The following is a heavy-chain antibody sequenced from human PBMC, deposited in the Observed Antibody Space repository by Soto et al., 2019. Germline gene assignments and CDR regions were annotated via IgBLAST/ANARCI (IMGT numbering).Heavy chain of an antibody. CDR1: GFIFSDYY. D-gene: IGHD1-26*01. CDR3: ARLGLFDY. J-gene: IGHJ4*02. V-gene: IGHV3-11*01. CDR2: ISKRGGTI. Sequence: PGGSIRLSCATTGFIFSDYYMSWVRQAPGKGLEWISYISKRGGTIYYADSVQGRFTVSRDNTKNSVYLQMNNLRPEDTAVYYCARLGLFDYWGQGALVTVSS.